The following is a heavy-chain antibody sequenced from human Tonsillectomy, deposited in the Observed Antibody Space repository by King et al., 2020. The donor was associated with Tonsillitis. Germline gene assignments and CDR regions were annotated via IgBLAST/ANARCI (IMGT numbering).Heavy chain of an antibody. J-gene: IGHJ4*02. CDR3: ARGYVEMVMNGRDRYFDS. Sequence: VQLVESGSELKKPGASVKVSCKASGYTFTSYAMNWVRQAPGQGLEWMGWINTNTGNPTYAQGFTGRFVFSLDTSVSTAYLQISSLKAEDTAVYYCARGYVEMVMNGRDRYFDSWGQGTLVTVSS. V-gene: IGHV7-4-1*02. D-gene: IGHD5-24*01. CDR1: GYTFTSYA. CDR2: INTNTGNP.